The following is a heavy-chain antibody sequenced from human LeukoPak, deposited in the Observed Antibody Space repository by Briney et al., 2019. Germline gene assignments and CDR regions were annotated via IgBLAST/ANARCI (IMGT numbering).Heavy chain of an antibody. D-gene: IGHD3-22*01. V-gene: IGHV4-59*08. CDR2: ISFTGNT. Sequence: SETLSLTCTVSGGSISGYYWSWIRQSPGKRLEWIAYISFTGNTNYNPSLKSRVTISLDTSKTHFSLTLSSLTAADTAVYYCARSPXGWXYDNSGQYYFDTWGQGALVTVSS. CDR1: GGSISGYY. CDR3: ARSPXGWXYDNSGQYYFDT. J-gene: IGHJ4*02.